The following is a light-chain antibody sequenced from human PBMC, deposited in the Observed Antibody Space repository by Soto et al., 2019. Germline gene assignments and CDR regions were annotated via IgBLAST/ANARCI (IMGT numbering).Light chain of an antibody. J-gene: IGKJ3*01. Sequence: TQSPGTLSLSPGERATLSCRASQGISSWLAWYQQKPGKAPKVLIYDASSLQSGVPSRFSGSGSGTDFTLTISSLQPEDFATYYCQQGSSFPFTFGPGTKVDIK. CDR3: QQGSSFPFT. CDR1: QGISSW. V-gene: IGKV1-12*01. CDR2: DAS.